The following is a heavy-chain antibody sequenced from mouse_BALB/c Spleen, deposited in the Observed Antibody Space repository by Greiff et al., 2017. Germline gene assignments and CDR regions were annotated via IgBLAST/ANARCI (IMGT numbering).Heavy chain of an antibody. J-gene: IGHJ2*01. CDR2: ISSGGSYT. Sequence: EVNVVESGGDLVKPGGSLKLSCAASGFTFSSYGMSWVRQTPDKRLEWVATISSGGSYTYYPDSVKGRFTISRDNAKNTLYLQMSSLKSEDTAMYYCARQDGNLDYWGQGTTLTVSS. CDR3: ARQDGNLDY. V-gene: IGHV5-6*01. D-gene: IGHD2-1*01. CDR1: GFTFSSYG.